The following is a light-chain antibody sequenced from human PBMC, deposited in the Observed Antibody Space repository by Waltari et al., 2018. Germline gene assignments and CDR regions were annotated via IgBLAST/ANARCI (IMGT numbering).Light chain of an antibody. J-gene: IGKJ2*01. V-gene: IGKV4-1*01. Sequence: DIVMTQSPDSLAVSLGERATINCKSSQSVLYSSNNKNYLAWYQQKPGQPPKLLIYWASTRESGVPDRFSGSGSGTDFTLTISSLQAEDVAVYYCQQYNDWPQTFGQGTKLETK. CDR1: QSVLYSSNNKNY. CDR3: QQYNDWPQT. CDR2: WAS.